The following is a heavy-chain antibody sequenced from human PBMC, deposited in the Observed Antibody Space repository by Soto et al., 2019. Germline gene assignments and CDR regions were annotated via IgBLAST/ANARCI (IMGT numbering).Heavy chain of an antibody. CDR3: ATRITVFGLLIPPFDP. J-gene: IGHJ5*02. CDR1: GGSFKGYY. V-gene: IGHV4-34*01. Sequence: SATLSLTCAVYGGSFKGYYWNWIRQPPGKGLEWIGEINHTGGTHYNPSLKSRVTMSVDTSKNQFSLRLSSVTAADTAIYYCATRITVFGLLIPPFDPWGQGTQVTVSS. D-gene: IGHD3-3*01. CDR2: INHTGGT.